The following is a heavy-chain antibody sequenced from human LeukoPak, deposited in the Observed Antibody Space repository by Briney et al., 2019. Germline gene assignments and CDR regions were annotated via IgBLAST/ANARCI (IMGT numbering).Heavy chain of an antibody. CDR1: GFTFSSYA. J-gene: IGHJ1*01. CDR2: ISGSGGST. V-gene: IGHV3-23*01. D-gene: IGHD6-13*01. CDR3: AKDRDGSGIAAAEYFQH. Sequence: PGGSLRLSCAASGFTFSSYAMSWVRQAPGKGLEWVSAISGSGGSTYYADSVKGRFTISRDNSKNTLYLQMNSLRAEDTAVYYCAKDRDGSGIAAAEYFQHWGQGTLVTVSS.